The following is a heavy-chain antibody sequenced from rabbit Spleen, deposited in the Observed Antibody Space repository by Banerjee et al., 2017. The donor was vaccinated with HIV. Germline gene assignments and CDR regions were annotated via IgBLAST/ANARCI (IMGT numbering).Heavy chain of an antibody. J-gene: IGHJ6*01. D-gene: IGHD1-1*01. CDR1: RFSFNSGYN. CDR3: ARDTSTSFSSYGMDL. CDR2: IYAGSSGFT. Sequence: QSLEESGGGLVKPGASLTLTCKASRFSFNSGYNMCWVRQAPGKGLEWIACIYAGSSGFTYHASWAKGRFTISKTSSTTVTLQMTSLTAADTATYFCARDTSTSFSSYGMDLWGPGTLVT. V-gene: IGHV1S40*01.